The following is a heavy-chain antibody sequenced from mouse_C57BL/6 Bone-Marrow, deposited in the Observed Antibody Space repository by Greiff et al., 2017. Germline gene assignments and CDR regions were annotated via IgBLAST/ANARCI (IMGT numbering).Heavy chain of an antibody. V-gene: IGHV1-50*01. CDR1: GYTFTSYW. J-gene: IGHJ2*01. CDR3: ARGYYDYDGYYFDY. CDR2: IDPSDSYT. Sequence: QVQLQQPGAELVKPGASVKLSCKASGYTFTSYWMQWVKQRPGQGLEWIGEIDPSDSYTNYNQKFKGKATLTVDTSSSTAYMQLSSLTSEDSAVYYCARGYYDYDGYYFDYWGHGTTLTVSS. D-gene: IGHD2-4*01.